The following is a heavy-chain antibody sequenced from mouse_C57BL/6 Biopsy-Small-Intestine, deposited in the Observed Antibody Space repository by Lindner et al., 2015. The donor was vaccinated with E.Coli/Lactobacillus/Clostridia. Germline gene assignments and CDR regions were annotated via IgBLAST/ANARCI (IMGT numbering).Heavy chain of an antibody. CDR1: GYSFTGYN. D-gene: IGHD2-5*01. J-gene: IGHJ4*01. Sequence: QLQESGAELVKPGTSVKISCKASGYSFTGYNMNWVKQSHGKSLEWIGNVNPYYGSTIYNQKFKGKATLTVDKSSSTAYMQLNSLTSEDSAVYYCAAYYSKGDYAMDYWGQGTSVTVSS. CDR2: VNPYYGST. CDR3: AAYYSKGDYAMDY. V-gene: IGHV1-39*01.